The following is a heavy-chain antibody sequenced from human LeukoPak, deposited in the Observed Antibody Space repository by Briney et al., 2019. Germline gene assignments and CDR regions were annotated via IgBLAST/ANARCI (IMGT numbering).Heavy chain of an antibody. V-gene: IGHV1-18*01. CDR2: ISAYNGNT. Sequence: GASVKVSCKASGYTFTSYGISWVRQAPGQGLGWMGWISAYNGNTNYAQKLQGRVTMTTDTSTSTAYMELRSLRSDDTAVYYCARGSKAGDVWYTDMDVWGKGTTVTVSS. CDR1: GYTFTSYG. D-gene: IGHD2-8*01. CDR3: ARGSKAGDVWYTDMDV. J-gene: IGHJ6*03.